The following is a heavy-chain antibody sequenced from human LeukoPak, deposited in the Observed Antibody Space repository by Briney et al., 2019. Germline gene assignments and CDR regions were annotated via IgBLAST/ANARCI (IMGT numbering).Heavy chain of an antibody. CDR2: ISGSGDST. D-gene: IGHD2-8*01. J-gene: IGHJ4*02. CDR1: GFTFRTYA. V-gene: IGHV3-23*01. Sequence: GSLRLSCAASGFTFRTYAMSWVRQAPGKGLEWVSGISGSGDSTYYADSVKGRFTISRDNSWNTLFLQMNSLRDEDTAVYYCAKDRSDNKTWYAGSHWGQGTLVTVSS. CDR3: AKDRSDNKTWYAGSH.